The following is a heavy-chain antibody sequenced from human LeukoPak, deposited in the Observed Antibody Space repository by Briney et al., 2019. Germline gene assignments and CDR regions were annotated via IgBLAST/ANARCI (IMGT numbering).Heavy chain of an antibody. CDR2: ISAYNGNT. J-gene: IGHJ4*02. D-gene: IGHD6-13*01. Sequence: ASVKVTCKASGYTFTSYGISWVRQAPGQGLEWMGWISAYNGNTNYAQKLQGRVTMTTDTSTSTAYMELRSLRSDDTALYYCARYSSSHIFDYWGQGTLVTVSS. V-gene: IGHV1-18*01. CDR1: GYTFTSYG. CDR3: ARYSSSHIFDY.